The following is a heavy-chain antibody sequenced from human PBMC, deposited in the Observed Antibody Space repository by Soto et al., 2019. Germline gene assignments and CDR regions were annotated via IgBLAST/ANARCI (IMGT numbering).Heavy chain of an antibody. CDR3: ARGNWNYYYGFDV. J-gene: IGHJ6*02. CDR1: EFTFDKYY. CDR2: IKPDGSEQ. D-gene: IGHD1-20*01. V-gene: IGHV3-7*01. Sequence: GWSLRLSCSASEFTFDKYYMTWFRQAPGKGPEWVANIKPDGSEQYYVDSVKGRFTISRDNANNSLYLQMNSLRAEDTAVYFCARGNWNYYYGFDVWGQGTTVTVSS.